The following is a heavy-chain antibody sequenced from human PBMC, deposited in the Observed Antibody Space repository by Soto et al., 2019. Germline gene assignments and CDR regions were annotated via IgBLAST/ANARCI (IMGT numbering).Heavy chain of an antibody. CDR1: GGSFSGYY. Sequence: SETLSLTCAVYGGSFSGYYWTWIRRPPGTGLEWIGEINHSGSTNYNPSLKSRVTISVDTSKNQFSLKLTSVTAADTAVYYCARDKITGLFDYWGQGTQVTVSS. J-gene: IGHJ4*02. V-gene: IGHV4-34*01. D-gene: IGHD2-8*02. CDR3: ARDKITGLFDY. CDR2: INHSGST.